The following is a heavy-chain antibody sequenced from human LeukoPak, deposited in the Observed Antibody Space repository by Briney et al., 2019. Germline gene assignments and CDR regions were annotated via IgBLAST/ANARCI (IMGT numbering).Heavy chain of an antibody. CDR3: ARDHDYGGNSRAYYYYMDV. V-gene: IGHV1-2*02. CDR2: INPNSGGT. Sequence: GASVKVSCKASGYTFTGYYMHWVRQAPGQGLEWMGWINPNSGGTNYAQKFQGRVTMTRDTSISTAYMELSRPRSDDTAVYYCARDHDYGGNSRAYYYYMDVWGKGTTVTVSS. J-gene: IGHJ6*03. CDR1: GYTFTGYY. D-gene: IGHD4-23*01.